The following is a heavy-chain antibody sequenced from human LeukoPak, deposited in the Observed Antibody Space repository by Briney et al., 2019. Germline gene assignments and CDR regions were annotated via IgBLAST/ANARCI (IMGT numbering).Heavy chain of an antibody. CDR2: VYYTGAS. J-gene: IGHJ3*02. V-gene: IGHV4-39*07. Sequence: SETLSLTCTVSGGSISSSSYYWGWIRQPPGKGLEWIGSVYYTGASYYNPSLKSRVTISIDTSKKHFSLKLTSVTAADTAVYYCARDAPPHYGDYVRDAFDIWGQGTMVTVSS. CDR1: GGSISSSSYY. CDR3: ARDAPPHYGDYVRDAFDI. D-gene: IGHD4-17*01.